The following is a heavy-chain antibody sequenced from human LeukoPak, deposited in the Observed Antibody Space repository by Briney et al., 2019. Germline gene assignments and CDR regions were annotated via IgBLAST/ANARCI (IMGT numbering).Heavy chain of an antibody. CDR2: MNPNSGNT. CDR3: ARDLAWGYLDQQTQVGWLDP. D-gene: IGHD3-9*01. Sequence: ASVKVSCKASGYSFTNYDINWVRQATGQGLEWMGWMNPNSGNTGYAQKFQGRFTMTTDTSTSTAYMELRTLKSDDTAVYFCARDLAWGYLDQQTQVGWLDPWGQGSLVTVSS. CDR1: GYSFTNYD. V-gene: IGHV1-8*02. J-gene: IGHJ5*02.